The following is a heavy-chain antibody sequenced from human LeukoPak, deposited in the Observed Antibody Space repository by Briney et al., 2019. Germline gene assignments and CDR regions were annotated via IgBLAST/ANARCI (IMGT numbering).Heavy chain of an antibody. CDR3: ARSSGLYCSSTSCYHYYYYGMDV. J-gene: IGHJ6*02. Sequence: SQTLSLTCTVSGGSISSGGYYWSWIRQHPGKGLEWIGYIYYSGSTYYNPSLKSRVTISVDTSKNQFSLKLSPVTAADTAVYYCARSSGLYCSSTSCYHYYYYGMDVWGQGTTVTVSS. V-gene: IGHV4-31*03. D-gene: IGHD2-2*01. CDR1: GGSISSGGYY. CDR2: IYYSGST.